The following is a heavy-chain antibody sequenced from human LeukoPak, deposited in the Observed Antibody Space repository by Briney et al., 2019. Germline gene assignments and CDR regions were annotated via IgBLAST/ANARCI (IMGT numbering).Heavy chain of an antibody. V-gene: IGHV5-51*01. J-gene: IGHJ6*02. D-gene: IGHD3-10*01. CDR1: GSSFTGYW. Sequence: GASLQISCKVSGSSFTGYWIGWARRLPGKGLEWMGIIYTGVSATRYSPSFQGQITISADRSINTAYLQWSSRKASDTAMYYCARLIGGGPNYYGMDVGGQGTTVTVPS. CDR2: IYTGVSAT. CDR3: ARLIGGGPNYYGMDV.